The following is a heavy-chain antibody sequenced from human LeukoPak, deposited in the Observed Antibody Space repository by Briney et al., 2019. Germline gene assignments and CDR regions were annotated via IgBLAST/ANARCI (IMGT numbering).Heavy chain of an antibody. CDR1: GGTFSSYA. V-gene: IGHV1-69*01. J-gene: IGHJ4*02. CDR3: AKERGYEDYYFDY. Sequence: SVKVSCKASGGTFSSYAISWVRQAPGQGLEWMGGIIPIFGTANYAQKFQGRVTITADESTSTAYMELNSLKTEDTAVYYCAKERGYEDYYFDYWGQGTLVTVSS. D-gene: IGHD3-10*01. CDR2: IIPIFGTA.